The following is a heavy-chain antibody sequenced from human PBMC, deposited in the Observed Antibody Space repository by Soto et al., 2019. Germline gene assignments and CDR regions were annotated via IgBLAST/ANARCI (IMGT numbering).Heavy chain of an antibody. CDR2: ISGSGGSI. Sequence: DVQLLESGGDLVQPGESLRLSCVASGFTVSSYAMNWVRQAPGMGLEWVSTISGSGGSIYYADSVKGRFASSRDNSKNTLFLQMSSLRGEDTAIYYCVKGISYGSDCLDYWGQGTLVTVSS. CDR3: VKGISYGSDCLDY. CDR1: GFTVSSYA. J-gene: IGHJ4*02. V-gene: IGHV3-23*01. D-gene: IGHD5-18*01.